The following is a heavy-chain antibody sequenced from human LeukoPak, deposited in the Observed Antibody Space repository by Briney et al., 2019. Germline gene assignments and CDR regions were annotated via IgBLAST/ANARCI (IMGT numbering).Heavy chain of an antibody. CDR3: ARDHRWSYDY. Sequence: GGSLRLSCAASGFTFSGHYMHWVRQAPGKGLVWVSHIKGDGSDTRYADSVEGRFIISRDNAKNTLYLQMNSLRADDTGVYFCARDHRWSYDYWGQGTLVTVSS. CDR1: GFTFSGHY. J-gene: IGHJ4*02. V-gene: IGHV3-74*01. CDR2: IKGDGSDT. D-gene: IGHD1-26*01.